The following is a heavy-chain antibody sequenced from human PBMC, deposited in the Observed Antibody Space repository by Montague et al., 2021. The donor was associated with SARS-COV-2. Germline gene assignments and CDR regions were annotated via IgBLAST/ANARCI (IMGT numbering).Heavy chain of an antibody. Sequence: SETLSLTCTVSGGSISSPDYHWGWIRQSPGMGLEWIGSISYASRTYYNPSLRSRVSFSMYTSKNHFSLSLNSVTAADTAVYFWATQLPSYCSTNKCYHYYLDLWGQGALVTVSS. V-gene: IGHV4-39*01. CDR3: ATQLPSYCSTNKCYHYYLDL. CDR2: ISYASRT. CDR1: GGSISSPDYH. J-gene: IGHJ4*02. D-gene: IGHD2-2*01.